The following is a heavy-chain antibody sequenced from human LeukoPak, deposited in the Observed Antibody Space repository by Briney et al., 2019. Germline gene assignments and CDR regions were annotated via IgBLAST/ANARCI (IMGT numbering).Heavy chain of an antibody. CDR1: GGSISGYY. D-gene: IGHD2-15*01. V-gene: IGHV4-59*08. J-gene: IGHJ4*02. Sequence: SETLSLTCTVSGGSISGYYWSWIRQPPGKGLEYIGHIYYSGSTNYNPSLESRVTILVDTSKNQFSLGLSSVTAADTALYYCARRGYCSGGSCYSFDYWGQGTLVTVSS. CDR3: ARRGYCSGGSCYSFDY. CDR2: IYYSGST.